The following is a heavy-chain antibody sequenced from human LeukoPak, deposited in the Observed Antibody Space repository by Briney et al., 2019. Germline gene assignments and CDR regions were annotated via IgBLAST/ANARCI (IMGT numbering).Heavy chain of an antibody. CDR2: INPNSGGT. Sequence: ASVKVSCKASGYTFTGYYIHWVRQAPGQGLEWMGWINPNSGGTNYAQKFQGRVTMTRDTSISTAYMELSRLRSDDTAVYYCARPPRDGYNNFDYWGQGTLVTVSS. V-gene: IGHV1-2*02. J-gene: IGHJ4*02. CDR3: ARPPRDGYNNFDY. CDR1: GYTFTGYY. D-gene: IGHD5-24*01.